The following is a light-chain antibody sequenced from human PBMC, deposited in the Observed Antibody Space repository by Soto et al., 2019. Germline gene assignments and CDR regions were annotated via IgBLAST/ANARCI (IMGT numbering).Light chain of an antibody. CDR2: WAS. V-gene: IGKV4-1*01. Sequence: DIVMTQTPDSLAVSLGERATINCKSSQSVLYNSNNDSYLTWYQQKPGQSPKVLIYWASTRESGVPDRFSGSGSGTDFTLTISSLEPEDFAVYYCQQHSNWPLTFGGGTKVDNK. CDR1: QSVLYNSNNDSY. CDR3: QQHSNWPLT. J-gene: IGKJ4*01.